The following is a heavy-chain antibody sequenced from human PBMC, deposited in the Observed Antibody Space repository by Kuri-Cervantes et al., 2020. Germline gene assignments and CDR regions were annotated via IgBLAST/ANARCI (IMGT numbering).Heavy chain of an antibody. D-gene: IGHD4-17*01. CDR2: ISSSSSYI. J-gene: IGHJ4*02. Sequence: GESLKISCAASGFTFSSYSMNWVRQAPGKGLEWASSISSSSSYIYYADSVKDRFTISRDNAKNSLYLQMNSLRAEDTAVYYCAGGYGDYGWAHDYWGQGTLVTVSS. CDR3: AGGYGDYGWAHDY. CDR1: GFTFSSYS. V-gene: IGHV3-21*01.